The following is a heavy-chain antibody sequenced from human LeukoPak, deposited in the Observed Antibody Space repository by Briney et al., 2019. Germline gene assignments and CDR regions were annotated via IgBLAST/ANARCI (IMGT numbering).Heavy chain of an antibody. CDR1: ESTFSNFW. CDR3: ARAIDYGYPGGY. V-gene: IGHV3-7*01. D-gene: IGHD4-17*01. J-gene: IGHJ4*02. CDR2: IKQDGTEK. Sequence: GGSLRLSCVASESTFSNFWMSWVRQAPGKGLEWVANIKQDGTEKYYVDSVKGRFTVSRDNAKNSLYPQMNSLRAEDTAVYYCARAIDYGYPGGYWGQGTLVTVSS.